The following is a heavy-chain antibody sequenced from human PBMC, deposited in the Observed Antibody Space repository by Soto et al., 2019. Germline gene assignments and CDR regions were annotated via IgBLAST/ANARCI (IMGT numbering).Heavy chain of an antibody. D-gene: IGHD1-7*01. Sequence: PGGSLRLSCAASGFTFSSYSMNWVRQAPGKGLEWVSSISSSSSYIYYADSVKGRFTISRDNAKNSLYLQMNSLRAEDTAVYYCARDNSEIRAGTLDFDYWGQGTLVTVSS. J-gene: IGHJ4*02. V-gene: IGHV3-21*01. CDR3: ARDNSEIRAGTLDFDY. CDR1: GFTFSSYS. CDR2: ISSSSSYI.